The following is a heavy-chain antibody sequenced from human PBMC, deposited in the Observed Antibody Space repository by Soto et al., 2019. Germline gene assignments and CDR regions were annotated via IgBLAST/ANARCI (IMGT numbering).Heavy chain of an antibody. CDR2: INHSGST. V-gene: IGHV4-34*01. D-gene: IGHD6-13*01. CDR3: ARGLGVERYSSSWRRTFDY. Sequence: SETLSLTCAVYGGSFSGYYWSWIRQPPGKGLEWIGEINHSGSTNYNPSLKSRVTISVDTSKNQFSLKLSSVTAADTAVYYCARGLGVERYSSSWRRTFDYWGQGTLVTVSS. CDR1: GGSFSGYY. J-gene: IGHJ4*02.